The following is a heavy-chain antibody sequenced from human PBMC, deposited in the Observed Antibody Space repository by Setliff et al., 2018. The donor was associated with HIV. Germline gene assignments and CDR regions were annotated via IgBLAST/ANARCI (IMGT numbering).Heavy chain of an antibody. D-gene: IGHD4-17*01. CDR2: INTHTGSP. CDR3: ARALYGDYGGDINWFDP. Sequence: ASVKVSCKASGYTFINYAVNWVRQAPGQGLEWMGWINTHTGSPTYAQAFTGRFVFSVDTSVNTAYLQISSLKAEDTAVYYCARALYGDYGGDINWFDPWGQGTLVTVSS. J-gene: IGHJ5*02. CDR1: GYTFINYA. V-gene: IGHV7-4-1*02.